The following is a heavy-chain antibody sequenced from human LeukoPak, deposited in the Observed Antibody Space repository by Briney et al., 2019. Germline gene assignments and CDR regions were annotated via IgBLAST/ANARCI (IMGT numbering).Heavy chain of an antibody. J-gene: IGHJ6*02. D-gene: IGHD3-3*01. CDR3: ARENDSWSGYYMGYYYGMDV. CDR2: ISYDGSNK. CDR1: GFTFSSYA. V-gene: IGHV3-30-3*01. Sequence: PGGSLRLSCAASGFTFSSYAMHWVRQAPGKGLEWVAVISYDGSNKYYADSVKGRFTISRDNSKNTLYLQMNSLRAEDTAVYYSARENDSWSGYYMGYYYGMDVWGQGTTVTVSS.